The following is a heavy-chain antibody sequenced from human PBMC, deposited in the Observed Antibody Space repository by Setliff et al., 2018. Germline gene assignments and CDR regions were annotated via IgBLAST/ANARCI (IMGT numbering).Heavy chain of an antibody. Sequence: GASVKVSCKASGYTFTSYYMYWVRQAPGQGFERMGTINTGGGSASIVDQVQGRVTMTRDTSTSTVYMEFSSLKSDDTAVYYCARGGVAAAGRKGVFEYWGQGTLVTVSS. CDR2: INTGGGSA. D-gene: IGHD6-13*01. V-gene: IGHV1-46*01. CDR1: GYTFTSYY. J-gene: IGHJ4*02. CDR3: ARGGVAAAGRKGVFEY.